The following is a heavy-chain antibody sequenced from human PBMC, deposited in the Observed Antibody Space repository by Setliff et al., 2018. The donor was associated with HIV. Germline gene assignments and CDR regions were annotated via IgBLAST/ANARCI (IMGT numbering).Heavy chain of an antibody. V-gene: IGHV4-39*07. Sequence: PSETLSLTCTVSGGSISSSNNYWGWIRQPPGKGLEWIGSIYYSGSTHYNPSLKSRVTISVDTSKNQFSLKLSSVTAADTAVYYCARDRRYYDSSGYWYNWFDPWGQGTLVTVSS. D-gene: IGHD3-22*01. CDR3: ARDRRYYDSSGYWYNWFDP. J-gene: IGHJ5*02. CDR2: IYYSGST. CDR1: GGSISSSNNY.